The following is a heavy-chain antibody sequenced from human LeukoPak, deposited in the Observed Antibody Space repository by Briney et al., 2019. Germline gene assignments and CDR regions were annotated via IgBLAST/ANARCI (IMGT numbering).Heavy chain of an antibody. D-gene: IGHD1-26*01. Sequence: PSETLSLTCTVSGGSISSGSYYWSWIRQPAGKGLEWIRRIYTSGSTNYNPSLKSRVTISVDTSKNQFSLKLSSVTAADTAVYYCARGRELRLYYYYYMDVWGKGTTVTVSS. CDR2: IYTSGST. CDR1: GGSISSGSYY. CDR3: ARGRELRLYYYYYMDV. V-gene: IGHV4-61*02. J-gene: IGHJ6*03.